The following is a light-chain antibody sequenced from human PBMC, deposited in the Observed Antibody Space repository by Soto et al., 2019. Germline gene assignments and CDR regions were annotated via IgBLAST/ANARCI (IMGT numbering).Light chain of an antibody. V-gene: IGKV1-39*01. CDR2: TSS. Sequence: DIQMTQSPSSLSASVGDRVTITCRASQTISTYLNLYQQHPGKAPKLIIYTSSNLESGVPSRFSGSGSGTDFTLTISSLQPEDFATYYCQQSYGLPPVTFGGGTKVDIK. CDR3: QQSYGLPPVT. J-gene: IGKJ4*01. CDR1: QTISTY.